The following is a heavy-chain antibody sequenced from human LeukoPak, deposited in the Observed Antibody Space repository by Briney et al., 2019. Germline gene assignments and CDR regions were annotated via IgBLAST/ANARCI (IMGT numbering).Heavy chain of an antibody. J-gene: IGHJ4*02. CDR1: GFTFSDYY. CDR2: ISSSGSTM. D-gene: IGHD6-13*01. Sequence: GGSLRLSRAASGFTFSDYYMSWIRQAPGKGLEWVSYISSSGSTMYYADSVKGRFTISRDNAKNSLYLQMNSLRAEDTAVYYCARDADRIIAATSTVGYWGQGTLVTVSS. V-gene: IGHV3-11*01. CDR3: ARDADRIIAATSTVGY.